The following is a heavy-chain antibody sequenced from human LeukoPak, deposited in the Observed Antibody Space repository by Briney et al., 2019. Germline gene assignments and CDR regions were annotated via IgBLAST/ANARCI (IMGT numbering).Heavy chain of an antibody. V-gene: IGHV1-69*13. D-gene: IGHD3-10*01. J-gene: IGHJ4*02. CDR2: IIPIFGTA. CDR1: GYTFSNFG. Sequence: SVKVSCKTSGYTFSNFGISWVRQAPGQGLEWMGGIIPIFGTANYAQKFQGRVTITADESTSTAYMELSSLGSEDTAVYYCARDRYYGSGSSDYWGQGTLVTVSS. CDR3: ARDRYYGSGSSDY.